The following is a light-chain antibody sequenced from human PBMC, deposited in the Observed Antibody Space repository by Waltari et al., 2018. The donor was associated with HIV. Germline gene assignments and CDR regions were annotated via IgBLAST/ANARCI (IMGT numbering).Light chain of an antibody. Sequence: DIVMTQSPISLPVTPGEPASISCRSSQSLLHSNGYNYLDWYLQKPGQSPQLLIYLGSNRVSGVPDRFSGSGSGTDFTLKISRVEAEDVGVYYCMQALQTPLTFGGGTKVEIK. CDR2: LGS. CDR1: QSLLHSNGYNY. CDR3: MQALQTPLT. J-gene: IGKJ4*01. V-gene: IGKV2-28*01.